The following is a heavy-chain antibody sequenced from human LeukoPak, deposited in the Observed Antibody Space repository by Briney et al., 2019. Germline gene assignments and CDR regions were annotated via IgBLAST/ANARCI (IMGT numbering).Heavy chain of an antibody. D-gene: IGHD3-22*01. V-gene: IGHV1-69*05. Sequence: SVKVSCKASGYTFTSYGISWVRQAPGQGLEWMGGIIPIFGTANYAQKFQGRVTITTDESTSTAYMELSSLRCEDTAVYYCARGLTQGCGYYDSSGCTLDYWGQGTLVTVSS. CDR3: ARGLTQGCGYYDSSGCTLDY. CDR2: IIPIFGTA. CDR1: GYTFTSYG. J-gene: IGHJ4*02.